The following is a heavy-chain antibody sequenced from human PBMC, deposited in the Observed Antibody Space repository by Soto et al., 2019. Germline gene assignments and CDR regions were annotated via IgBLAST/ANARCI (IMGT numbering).Heavy chain of an antibody. D-gene: IGHD1-26*01. V-gene: IGHV4-61*01. CDR3: ARVGLGGDY. Sequence: QVQLQESGPGLVKPSETLSLTCSVSGGSVSSGSYHWSWIRQPPGKGLELIGFKPYTGSTDYTTSLKSRVVISIDRSKNQFSVNLSAVTAADTAVYLCARVGLGGDYWGQGTLVTVSA. CDR2: KPYTGST. CDR1: GGSVSSGSYH. J-gene: IGHJ4*02.